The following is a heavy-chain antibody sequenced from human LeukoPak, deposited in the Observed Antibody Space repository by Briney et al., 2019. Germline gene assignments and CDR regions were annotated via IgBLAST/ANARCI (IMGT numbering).Heavy chain of an antibody. Sequence: PGGSLRLSCAASGFTFSSYAMHWVRQAPGKGLEYVSAIGSNGGSTYYANSVKGRFTISRDNSKNTLYLQMGSLRAEDMAVYYCARGDSSGYYYFDYWGQGTLVTVSS. CDR1: GFTFSSYA. V-gene: IGHV3-64*01. CDR2: IGSNGGST. D-gene: IGHD3-22*01. CDR3: ARGDSSGYYYFDY. J-gene: IGHJ4*02.